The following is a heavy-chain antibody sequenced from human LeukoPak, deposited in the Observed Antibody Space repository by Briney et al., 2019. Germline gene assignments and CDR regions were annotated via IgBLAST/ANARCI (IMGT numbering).Heavy chain of an antibody. V-gene: IGHV4-4*07. D-gene: IGHD1-26*01. J-gene: IGHJ5*02. CDR3: ARDTIVGATNWFDP. Sequence: SETLSLTCTVSGGSITSYYWSWIRQPAGKGLEWIGRIYTSGSTNYNPSLKSRVTMSVDTSKNQFSLKLSSVTAADTAVYYCARDTIVGATNWFDPWGQGTLVTVSS. CDR1: GGSITSYY. CDR2: IYTSGST.